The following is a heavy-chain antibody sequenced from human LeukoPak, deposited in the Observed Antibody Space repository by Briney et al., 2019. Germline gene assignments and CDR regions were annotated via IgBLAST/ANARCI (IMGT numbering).Heavy chain of an antibody. J-gene: IGHJ4*02. D-gene: IGHD6-19*01. CDR2: IKSKAFRGTT. Sequence: PGRSLRLSCTVSGFSIGDYAMSWVRQAPGKGLEWVGFIKSKAFRGTTQYAAPLKGRFSISRDDFKSIAYLQMNSLKTVDTAVYYCTQTVAGIHDYWGQGTLVTVSS. CDR1: GFSIGDYA. V-gene: IGHV3-49*04. CDR3: TQTVAGIHDY.